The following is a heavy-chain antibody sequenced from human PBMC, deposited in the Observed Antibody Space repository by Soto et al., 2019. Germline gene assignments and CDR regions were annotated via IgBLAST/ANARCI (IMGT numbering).Heavy chain of an antibody. CDR2: IYYSGIT. CDR1: DGSISSSSYY. V-gene: IGHV4-39*02. CDR3: ARDAHSWYFDY. Sequence: SKKLSLTCTVSDGSISSSSYYSSWIRQPPGKELECIGSIYYSGITYYNPSLNSRVTISVDTSKNHFSRKLSSVTAADTAVYYCARDAHSWYFDYWGKGTLVTVSS. J-gene: IGHJ4*02.